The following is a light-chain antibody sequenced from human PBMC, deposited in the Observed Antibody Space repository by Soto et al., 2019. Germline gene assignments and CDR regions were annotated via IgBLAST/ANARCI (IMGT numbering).Light chain of an antibody. V-gene: IGKV4-1*01. Sequence: DIVMTQSPDSLAVSLGERATINCKSSQSVLYSSNNKNYLAWYQQKPGQPPKLLIYWASTRESGVPDRFSGSGSGTDFPLTISSLQAEDVAVYYFQQYYSPPQYTFGQGTRLEIK. CDR1: QSVLYSSNNKNY. CDR2: WAS. J-gene: IGKJ5*01. CDR3: QQYYSPPQYT.